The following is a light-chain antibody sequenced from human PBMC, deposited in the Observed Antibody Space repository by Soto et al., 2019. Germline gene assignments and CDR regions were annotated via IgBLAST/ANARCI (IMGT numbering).Light chain of an antibody. CDR3: AAWDASLGGFYV. CDR1: RSSIGSNT. Sequence: QSVLTQPPSASGTPGQRVTISCSGSRSSIGSNTVNWYQHLPGTAPKLLIYRNNHRPSGVPDRFSASKAGASASLAISGLQSEDEGDYYCAAWDASLGGFYVFGSGTKLTVL. CDR2: RNN. J-gene: IGLJ1*01. V-gene: IGLV1-44*01.